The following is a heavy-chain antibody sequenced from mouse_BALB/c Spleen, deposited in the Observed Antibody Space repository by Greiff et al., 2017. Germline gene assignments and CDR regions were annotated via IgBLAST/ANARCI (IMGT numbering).Heavy chain of an antibody. CDR3: TREITTAEDY. D-gene: IGHD1-2*01. V-gene: IGHV1S127*01. CDR1: GYTFTSYW. Sequence: QVQLQQPGAELVKPGASVKMSCKASGYTFTSYWMHWVKQRPGQGLEWIGTIDPSDSYTSYNQKFKGKATLTVDTSSSTPYMQLSSLTSEDSAVYYCTREITTAEDYWGQGTTLTVSS. J-gene: IGHJ2*01. CDR2: IDPSDSYT.